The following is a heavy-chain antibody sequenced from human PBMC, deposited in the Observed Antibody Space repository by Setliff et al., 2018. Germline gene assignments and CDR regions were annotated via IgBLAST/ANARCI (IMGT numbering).Heavy chain of an antibody. V-gene: IGHV3-48*03. CDR2: VTTTGGFT. CDR3: AKGGDWDDQHYAFDI. Sequence: LRLSCAAFGFSFSSYEMSWFRQAPGKGLEWLSYVTTTGGFTKEADSVRGRFSVSRDNSKKSVYLQINDLRAEDTALYFCAKGGDWDDQHYAFDIWGQGTMVTVSS. CDR1: GFSFSSYE. J-gene: IGHJ3*02. D-gene: IGHD1-1*01.